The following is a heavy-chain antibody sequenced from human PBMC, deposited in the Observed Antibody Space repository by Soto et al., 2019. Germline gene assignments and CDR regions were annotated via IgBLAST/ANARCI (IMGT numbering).Heavy chain of an antibody. J-gene: IGHJ4*02. CDR1: GGSISSGGYY. D-gene: IGHD2-8*01. V-gene: IGHV4-31*03. Sequence: PSETLSLTCTVSGGSISSGGYYWSWFRQHPGKGLEWIGYIYYSGSTYYNPSLKSRVTIAVDTSKNQCSLKLCSVTAADTAVYYCATLGVFDYWGQGTLVTVSS. CDR2: IYYSGST. CDR3: ATLGVFDY.